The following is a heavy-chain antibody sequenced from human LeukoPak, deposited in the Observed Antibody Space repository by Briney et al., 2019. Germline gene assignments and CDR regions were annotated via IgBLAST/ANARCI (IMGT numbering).Heavy chain of an antibody. CDR3: AKESPSPSIAAAGTVY. CDR2: ISGSGGST. CDR1: GFTFSGYA. Sequence: PGGSLRLSCAASGFTFSGYAMSWVRQAPGKGLEWVSAISGSGGSTYYADSVKGRFTISRDNSKNTLYLQMNSLRAEDTAVYYCAKESPSPSIAAAGTVYWGQGTLVTVSS. D-gene: IGHD6-13*01. J-gene: IGHJ4*02. V-gene: IGHV3-23*01.